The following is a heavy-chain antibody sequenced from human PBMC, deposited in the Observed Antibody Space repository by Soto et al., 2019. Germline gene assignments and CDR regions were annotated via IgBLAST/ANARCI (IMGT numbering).Heavy chain of an antibody. D-gene: IGHD5-18*01. CDR1: GGSISSYY. J-gene: IGHJ6*02. Sequence: SSETLSLTCTVSGGSISSYYWSWIRQPPGKGLEWIGYIYYSGSTNYNPSLKSRVTISVDTSKNQFSLKLSSVTAADTAVYYCARVDADQYYYYGMDVWGQVTTVTVSS. V-gene: IGHV4-59*01. CDR3: ARVDADQYYYYGMDV. CDR2: IYYSGST.